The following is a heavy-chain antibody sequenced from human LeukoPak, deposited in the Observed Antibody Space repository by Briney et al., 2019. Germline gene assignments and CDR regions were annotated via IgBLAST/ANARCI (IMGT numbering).Heavy chain of an antibody. V-gene: IGHV3-49*03. CDR2: SRSKDYGGTI. J-gene: IGHJ4*02. Sequence: GGTLTLTCTASGFTFGDCYMSWLRRAPRKGLEGINISRSKDYGGTIEYAASMKGRSTISKDDSKSIAYPQMNSLETDYAAVYCCTRGGGFESDYWGQGTLVTVSS. CDR3: TRGGGFESDY. D-gene: IGHD5-12*01. CDR1: GFTFGDCY.